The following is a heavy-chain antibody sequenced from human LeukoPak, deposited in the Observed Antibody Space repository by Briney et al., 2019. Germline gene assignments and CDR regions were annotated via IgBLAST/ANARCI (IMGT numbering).Heavy chain of an antibody. J-gene: IGHJ4*02. CDR1: GGSFSGYY. CDR2: INHSGST. V-gene: IGHV4-34*01. D-gene: IGHD3-10*01. CDR3: ARAPGYYGSGSPYFDS. Sequence: SETLSLTCAVYGGSFSGYYWSWIRQPPGKGLEWIGEINHSGSTNYKPSLKSRVTISVDRSKNQFSLRLSSVTAADTAVYYCARAPGYYGSGSPYFDSWGQGTLVTVSS.